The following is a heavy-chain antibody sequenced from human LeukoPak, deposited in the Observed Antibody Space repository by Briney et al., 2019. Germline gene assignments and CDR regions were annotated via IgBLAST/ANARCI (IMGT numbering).Heavy chain of an antibody. J-gene: IGHJ3*02. CDR1: GFTFSSYA. CDR3: ARDTIANDAFDI. V-gene: IGHV3-30*04. D-gene: IGHD6-13*01. CDR2: ISYDGSNK. Sequence: GGSLRLSCAASGFTFSSYAMHWVRQAPGKGLEWVAVISYDGSNKYYADSVKGRFTISRDNAKNSLYLQMNSLRAEDTAVYYCARDTIANDAFDIWGQGTMVIVSS.